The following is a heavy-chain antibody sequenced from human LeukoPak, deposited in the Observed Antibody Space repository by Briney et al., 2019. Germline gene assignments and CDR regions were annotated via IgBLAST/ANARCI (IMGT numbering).Heavy chain of an antibody. CDR3: TTDKLPTRKLDNFDY. V-gene: IGHV3-7*03. Sequence: GGSLRLSCATSGFTFSDYAMTWVRRAPGKGLEWVANIRPDGSVIHYVDSVKGRFTISRDDSKNTLYLQMNSLKTEDTAVYYCTTDKLPTRKLDNFDYWGQGTLVTVSS. CDR1: GFTFSDYA. D-gene: IGHD6-13*01. J-gene: IGHJ4*02. CDR2: IRPDGSVI.